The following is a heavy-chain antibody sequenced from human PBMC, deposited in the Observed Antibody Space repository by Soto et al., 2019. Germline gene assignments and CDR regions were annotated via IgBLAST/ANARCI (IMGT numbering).Heavy chain of an antibody. CDR1: GFTFSGSA. V-gene: IGHV3-73*01. CDR2: IRSKANSYAT. J-gene: IGHJ4*02. D-gene: IGHD6-13*01. CDR3: TRDFVSSWNFDY. Sequence: EVQLVESGGGLVQPGGSLKLSCAASGFTFSGSAMHWVRQASGKGLEWVGRIRSKANSYATAYAASVKGRFTISRDDSKNTAYLQMNSLKTEDTAVYYCTRDFVSSWNFDYWGQGTLVTVSS.